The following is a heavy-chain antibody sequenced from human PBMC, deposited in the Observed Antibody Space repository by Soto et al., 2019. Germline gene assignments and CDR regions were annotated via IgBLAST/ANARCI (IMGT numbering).Heavy chain of an antibody. CDR3: ARSVRGVLLYYYYGMDL. V-gene: IGHV4-61*01. CDR2: IYYSVST. CDR1: GGSVSSGSYY. Sequence: SETLSLTCTVSGGSVSSGSYYCSWILHPPGKGLEWIGYIYYSVSTNYNPSLKSRVTISVDTSKNQFSLKMSSVTAADTAVYYCARSVRGVLLYYYYGMDLWGQGTKVTVSS. D-gene: IGHD3-10*01. J-gene: IGHJ6*02.